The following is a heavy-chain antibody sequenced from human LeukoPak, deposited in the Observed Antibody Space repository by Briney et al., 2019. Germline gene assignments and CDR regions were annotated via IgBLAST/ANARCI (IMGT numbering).Heavy chain of an antibody. Sequence: GASVKVSCKASGYTFTSYDINWVRQATGQGLEWMGWMNPNSGNTGYAQKFQGRVTMTRNTSISTAYMELSSLRSEDTAVYYCARDVEMATIWSLDYWGQGTLVTVSS. CDR2: MNPNSGNT. V-gene: IGHV1-8*01. CDR1: GYTFTSYD. D-gene: IGHD5-12*01. J-gene: IGHJ4*02. CDR3: ARDVEMATIWSLDY.